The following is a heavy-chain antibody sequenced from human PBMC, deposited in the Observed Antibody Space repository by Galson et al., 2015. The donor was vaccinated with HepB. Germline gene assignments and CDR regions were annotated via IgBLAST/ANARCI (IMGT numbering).Heavy chain of an antibody. Sequence: SVKVSCKASGGTFSSYAISWVRQAPGQGLEWMGGIIPIFGTANYAQKFQGRVTITADESTSTAYMELSSLRSEDTAVYYCARALGYCTNGVCYVDAFDIWGQGTMVTVPS. J-gene: IGHJ3*02. CDR2: IIPIFGTA. CDR1: GGTFSSYA. D-gene: IGHD2-8*01. CDR3: ARALGYCTNGVCYVDAFDI. V-gene: IGHV1-69*13.